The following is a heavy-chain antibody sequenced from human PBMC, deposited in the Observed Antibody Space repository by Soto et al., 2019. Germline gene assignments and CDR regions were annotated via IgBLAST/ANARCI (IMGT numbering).Heavy chain of an antibody. Sequence: GESLKISCKGSGYSFTSYWIGWVRQMPGKGLEWMGIIYPGDSDTRYSPSFQGQVTISADKSISTAYLQWSSLKASDTAMYYCARREISGWYDYYGMDVWGQGTTVTVSS. J-gene: IGHJ6*02. CDR1: GYSFTSYW. D-gene: IGHD6-25*01. V-gene: IGHV5-51*01. CDR2: IYPGDSDT. CDR3: ARREISGWYDYYGMDV.